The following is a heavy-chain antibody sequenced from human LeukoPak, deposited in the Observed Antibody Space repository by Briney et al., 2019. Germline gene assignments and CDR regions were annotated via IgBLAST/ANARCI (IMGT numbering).Heavy chain of an antibody. V-gene: IGHV4-59*01. Sequence: SETLSLTCTVSGGSISSYYWSWIRQPPGKGLEWIGYIYYSGSTNYNPSLKSRVTISVDTSKNQFSLKLSSATAADTAVYYCARVGLPYDYYGMDVWGQGTTVTVSS. CDR1: GGSISSYY. D-gene: IGHD4-11*01. J-gene: IGHJ6*02. CDR3: ARVGLPYDYYGMDV. CDR2: IYYSGST.